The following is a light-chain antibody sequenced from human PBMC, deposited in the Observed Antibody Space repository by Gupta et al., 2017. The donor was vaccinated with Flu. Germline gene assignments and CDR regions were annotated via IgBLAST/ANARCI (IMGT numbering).Light chain of an antibody. V-gene: IGLV1-40*01. J-gene: IGLJ1*01. CDR2: ANR. CDR1: RSNIGAGYD. Sequence: RSNIGAGYDVHWYQQLPGTAPKLLIYANRNRPSGVPDRFSGSKSGTSASLAITGLQAEDEADYYCQSFDSSLSGYVFGTATKVTVL. CDR3: QSFDSSLSGYV.